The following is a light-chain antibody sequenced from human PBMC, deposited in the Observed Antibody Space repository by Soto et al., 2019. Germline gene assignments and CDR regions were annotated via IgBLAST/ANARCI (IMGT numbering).Light chain of an antibody. Sequence: QSALTQPASVSGSPGQSITLSCPGTGSDIGGYNYVSWYQQHPGTAPKLVIYDVTNRPSGVSNRFSGSKSGDTASLTISGLQAEDEADYYCSSYTGSSTSVVFGGGTKRTVL. CDR3: SSYTGSSTSVV. CDR2: DVT. J-gene: IGLJ2*01. CDR1: GSDIGGYNY. V-gene: IGLV2-14*03.